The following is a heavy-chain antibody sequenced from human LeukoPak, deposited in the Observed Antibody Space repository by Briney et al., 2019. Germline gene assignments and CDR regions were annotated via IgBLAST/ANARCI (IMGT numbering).Heavy chain of an antibody. CDR1: GFTFSNYW. CDR2: IKQDGSEK. J-gene: IGHJ2*01. Sequence: GGSLRLSCAASGFTFSNYWMSWVRQAPGKGLEWLANIKQDGSEKYYVDSVKGRFTISRDNAKNSLYLQMDSLRAEDTAVYYCARRGLRYWYFDLWGRGTLVTVSS. CDR3: ARRGLRYWYFDL. D-gene: IGHD2-15*01. V-gene: IGHV3-7*01.